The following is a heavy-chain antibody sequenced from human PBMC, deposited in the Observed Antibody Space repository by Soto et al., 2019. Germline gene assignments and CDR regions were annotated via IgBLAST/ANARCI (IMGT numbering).Heavy chain of an antibody. CDR2: INPSGGST. CDR1: GYTFTSYY. CDR3: TVTAGASYYFDY. J-gene: IGHJ4*02. V-gene: IGHV1-46*01. Sequence: QVQLVQSGAEVKKPGASVKVSCKASGYTFTSYYMHWVRQAPGQGLEWMGIINPSGGSTSYAQKCQGRVTMTRDTSTSTVYMELSSLRSEDTAVYYCTVTAGASYYFDYWGQGTLVTVSS. D-gene: IGHD4-4*01.